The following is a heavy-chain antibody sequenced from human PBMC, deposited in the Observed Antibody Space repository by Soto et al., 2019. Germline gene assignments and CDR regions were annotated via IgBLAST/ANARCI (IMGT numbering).Heavy chain of an antibody. CDR3: AREQMGVATPRYFDY. CDR1: GFTVSSNY. V-gene: IGHV3-53*01. D-gene: IGHD5-12*01. CDR2: IYSGGST. J-gene: IGHJ4*02. Sequence: GGSLRLSCAASGFTVSSNYMSWVRQAPGKGLEWVSVIYSGGSTYYADSVKGRFTISRDNSKNTLYLQMNSLRAEDTAVYYCAREQMGVATPRYFDYWGQGTLVTVSS.